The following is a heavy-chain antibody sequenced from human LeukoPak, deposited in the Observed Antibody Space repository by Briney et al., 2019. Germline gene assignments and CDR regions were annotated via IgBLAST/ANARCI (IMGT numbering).Heavy chain of an antibody. CDR1: GGSISSYY. D-gene: IGHD3-22*01. CDR2: IYYSGST. J-gene: IGHJ6*02. Sequence: PSETLSLTCTVSGGSISSYYWSWIRQPPGKGLEWIGYIYYSGSTNYNPSLKSRVTISLDTSKNQFSLKLSSVTAADTAVYYCARDPDSSDHYGMDVWGQGTTVTVSS. V-gene: IGHV4-59*12. CDR3: ARDPDSSDHYGMDV.